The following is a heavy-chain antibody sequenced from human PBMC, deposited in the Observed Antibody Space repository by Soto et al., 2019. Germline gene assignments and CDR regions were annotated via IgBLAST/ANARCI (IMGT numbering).Heavy chain of an antibody. CDR1: GGSISSYY. Sequence: SETLSLTCTVSGGSISSYYWSWIRQPAGKGLEWIGRIYTSGSTNYNPSLKSRVTMSVDTSKNQFSLKLSSVTAADTAVYYCARILGDYVWGSYRYTVPYYYGMDVWGQGTRVTVSS. D-gene: IGHD3-16*02. V-gene: IGHV4-4*07. CDR3: ARILGDYVWGSYRYTVPYYYGMDV. CDR2: IYTSGST. J-gene: IGHJ6*02.